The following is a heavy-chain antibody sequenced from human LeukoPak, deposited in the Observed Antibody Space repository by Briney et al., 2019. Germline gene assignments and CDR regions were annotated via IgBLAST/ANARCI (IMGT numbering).Heavy chain of an antibody. CDR1: GGSFSGYY. D-gene: IGHD3-9*01. V-gene: IGHV4-34*01. Sequence: SETLCLTCAVYGGSFSGYYWNWIRQPPGKGLEWIGEINHSGSTNYNPSLKSRVTISVDTSKNQFSLKLSSVTAADTAVYYCARGRYFETYWGQGTLVTVSS. CDR3: ARGRYFETY. J-gene: IGHJ4*02. CDR2: INHSGST.